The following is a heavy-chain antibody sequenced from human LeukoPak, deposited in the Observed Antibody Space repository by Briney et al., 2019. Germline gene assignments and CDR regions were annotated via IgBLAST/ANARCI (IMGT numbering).Heavy chain of an antibody. CDR2: IYYSGST. D-gene: IGHD6-19*01. Sequence: SETLSLTRTVSGGSISSSSYYWGWIRQPPGKGLEWIGSIYYSGSTYYNPSLKSRVTISVDTSKNQFSLKLSSVTAADTAVYYCARVLAVALFHNWFDPWGQGTLVTVSS. CDR3: ARVLAVALFHNWFDP. V-gene: IGHV4-39*01. J-gene: IGHJ5*02. CDR1: GGSISSSSYY.